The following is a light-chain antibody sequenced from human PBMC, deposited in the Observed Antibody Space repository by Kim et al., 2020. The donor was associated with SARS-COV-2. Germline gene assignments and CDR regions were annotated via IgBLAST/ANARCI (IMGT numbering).Light chain of an antibody. CDR1: QGISSY. Sequence: ASVGDRVTIPCRASQGISSYLAWFQQKPGQVPKRLIYAASSLQSGVPSRFSGSGSGTEFTLTIISLQPEDFATYYCLQHDSYPLTFGGGTKVDIK. J-gene: IGKJ4*01. CDR3: LQHDSYPLT. CDR2: AAS. V-gene: IGKV1-17*03.